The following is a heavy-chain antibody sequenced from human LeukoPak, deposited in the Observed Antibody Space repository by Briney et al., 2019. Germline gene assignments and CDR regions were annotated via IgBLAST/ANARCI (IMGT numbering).Heavy chain of an antibody. CDR1: GFIVINYA. D-gene: IGHD7-27*01. J-gene: IGHJ4*02. Sequence: GGSLRLSCAASGFIVINYAMSWVRQAPGKGLEWVSTFSGSGAGTYYADSVKGRFTISRDSSKNTLYLQMNSLRAEDTAVYYCAKDHVHPGAHYWGQGTLVTVSS. V-gene: IGHV3-23*01. CDR3: AKDHVHPGAHY. CDR2: FSGSGAGT.